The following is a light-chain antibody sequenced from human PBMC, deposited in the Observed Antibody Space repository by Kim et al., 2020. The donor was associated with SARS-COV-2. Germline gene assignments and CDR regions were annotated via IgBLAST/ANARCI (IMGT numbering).Light chain of an antibody. Sequence: APGKSARISCGGDDIGSKSVHWYQQKPGQAPVLVIYYDTDRPSGIPDRFSGSNSRNTATLTISRVDAGDEADYFCQVWDSSTDDQVFGGGTQLTVL. CDR2: YDT. CDR1: DIGSKS. J-gene: IGLJ3*02. CDR3: QVWDSSTDDQV. V-gene: IGLV3-21*04.